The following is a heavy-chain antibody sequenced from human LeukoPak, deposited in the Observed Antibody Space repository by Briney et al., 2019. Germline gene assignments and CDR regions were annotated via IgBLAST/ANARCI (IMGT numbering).Heavy chain of an antibody. V-gene: IGHV4-59*08. J-gene: IGHJ4*02. CDR3: ATHRTTMVRGVIIMGGFDY. CDR2: IYYSGST. Sequence: SETLSLTCTVSGGSISSYYWSWIRQPPGKGLEWIGYIYYSGSTNYNPSLKSRVTISVDTSKNQFSLKLSSVTAADTAVYYCATHRTTMVRGVIIMGGFDYWGQGTLVTVSS. CDR1: GGSISSYY. D-gene: IGHD3-10*01.